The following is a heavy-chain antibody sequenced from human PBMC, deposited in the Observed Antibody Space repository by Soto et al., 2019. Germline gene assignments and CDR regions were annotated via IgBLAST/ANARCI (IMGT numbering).Heavy chain of an antibody. Sequence: QVQLVQSGAEVKKPGSSVKVSCKASGGTFSSYAISWVRRAPGQGLEWMGGIIPIFGTANYAQKFQGRVTITADESTSTAYMELSSLRSEDTAVYYCARPDIVLVPAARYYGMDVWGQGTTVTVSS. V-gene: IGHV1-69*12. CDR1: GGTFSSYA. J-gene: IGHJ6*02. CDR3: ARPDIVLVPAARYYGMDV. CDR2: IIPIFGTA. D-gene: IGHD2-2*01.